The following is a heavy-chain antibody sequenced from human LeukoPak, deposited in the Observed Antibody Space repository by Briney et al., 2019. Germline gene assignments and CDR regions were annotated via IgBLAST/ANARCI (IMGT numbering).Heavy chain of an antibody. J-gene: IGHJ6*03. Sequence: GGSLRLSCAASGFTFSSYSMNWVRQAPGKGLEWVSYISSSSSTIYYAGSVKGRFTISRDNAKNSLYLQMNSLRAEDTAVYYCATFESTDYYYYMDVWGKGTTVTVSS. CDR2: ISSSSSTI. CDR1: GFTFSSYS. V-gene: IGHV3-48*04. CDR3: ATFESTDYYYYMDV. D-gene: IGHD3-16*01.